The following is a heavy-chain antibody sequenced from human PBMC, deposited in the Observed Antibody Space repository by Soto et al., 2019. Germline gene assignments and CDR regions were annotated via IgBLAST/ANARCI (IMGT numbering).Heavy chain of an antibody. D-gene: IGHD2-2*01. CDR3: ARDPRLSSHDY. J-gene: IGHJ4*02. Sequence: GGSLRLSCAASGFNFSSYSMNWVRQAPGKGLEWVSSISSSSSYIYYADSVKGRFTISRDNAKNALYLQMDSLRAEDTAVYYCARDPRLSSHDYWGQGTLVTVSS. V-gene: IGHV3-21*01. CDR2: ISSSSSYI. CDR1: GFNFSSYS.